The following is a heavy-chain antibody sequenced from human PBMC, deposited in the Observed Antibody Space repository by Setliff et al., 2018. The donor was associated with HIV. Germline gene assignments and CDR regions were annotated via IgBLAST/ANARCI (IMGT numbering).Heavy chain of an antibody. D-gene: IGHD6-19*01. V-gene: IGHV1-69*10. J-gene: IGHJ4*02. CDR3: VCRTVVAGKGLPPDS. Sequence: GASVKVSCKASGGTFTSSAFSWVRQAPGQGVEWMGGIIPILSMTNYAQKLQGRATITADISTSTAYLELSSLRSEDTALFYCVCRTVVAGKGLPPDSWGQGTLVTVSS. CDR2: IIPILSMT. CDR1: GGTFTSSA.